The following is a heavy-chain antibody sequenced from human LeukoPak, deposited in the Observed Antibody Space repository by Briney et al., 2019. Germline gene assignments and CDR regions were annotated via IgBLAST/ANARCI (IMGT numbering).Heavy chain of an antibody. CDR1: GGSISSHY. Sequence: PSETLSLTCTVSGGSISSHYWSWIRQPPGKGLEWIGYIYYSGSTNYNPSLKSRVTISVDTSKNQFSLKLSSVTAADTAVYYCARGPIKPGYSSGWYFDYWGQGTLVTVSS. J-gene: IGHJ4*02. D-gene: IGHD6-19*01. V-gene: IGHV4-59*11. CDR2: IYYSGST. CDR3: ARGPIKPGYSSGWYFDY.